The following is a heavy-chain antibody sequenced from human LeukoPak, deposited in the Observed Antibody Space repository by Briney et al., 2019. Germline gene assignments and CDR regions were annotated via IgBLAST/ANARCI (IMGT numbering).Heavy chain of an antibody. J-gene: IGHJ4*02. D-gene: IGHD5-12*01. CDR2: ISTSSNTK. CDR1: GFTFSSYG. Sequence: PGGSLRLSCAASGFTFSSYGMSWVRQAPGKGLEWVSYISTSSNTKNYADSVKGRFTISRDNAKNSLYLQMNSLRDEDTAVYYCARRVANTRVYYFDYWGQGTLVTVSS. CDR3: ARRVANTRVYYFDY. V-gene: IGHV3-48*02.